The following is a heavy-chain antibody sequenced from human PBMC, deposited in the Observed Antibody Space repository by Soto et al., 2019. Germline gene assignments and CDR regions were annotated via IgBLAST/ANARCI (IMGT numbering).Heavy chain of an antibody. V-gene: IGHV3-73*01. CDR1: GFIFSGSA. Sequence: EVQLVESGGGLVQPGGSLILSCAASGFIFSGSAMRWVRQASGKGLEWVGRIRNKANGYATAYAASVKGRFTISRDDSKNTAYLQMNSLKTEDTAVYYCTRYGDYKFDYWGQGTLVTVSP. D-gene: IGHD4-17*01. CDR2: IRNKANGYAT. J-gene: IGHJ4*02. CDR3: TRYGDYKFDY.